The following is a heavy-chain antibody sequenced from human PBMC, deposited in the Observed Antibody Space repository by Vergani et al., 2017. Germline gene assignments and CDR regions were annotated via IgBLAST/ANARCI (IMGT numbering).Heavy chain of an antibody. CDR1: EYSFGNYW. V-gene: IGHV5-51*01. J-gene: IGHJ6*02. D-gene: IGHD6-19*01. CDR2: IYPADSDT. CDR3: ARQVAVAGKWGGPYYYYGMDV. Sequence: EVELVQSGPEMRKPGESLKISCKGSEYSFGNYWIGWVRQMPGKGLVWMGIIYPADSDTRYSPSFQGQVTISADKSISTAFLQWDSLKASDTAMYYCARQVAVAGKWGGPYYYYGMDVWGQGTTVTVSS.